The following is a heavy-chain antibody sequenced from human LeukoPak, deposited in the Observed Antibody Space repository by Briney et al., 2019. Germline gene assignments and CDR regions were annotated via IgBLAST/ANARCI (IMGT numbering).Heavy chain of an antibody. D-gene: IGHD6-19*01. CDR1: GGSISSSNYY. CDR2: ISYSGST. J-gene: IGHJ4*02. CDR3: ATGGGIAVAGR. Sequence: KPSETLSLTCTVSGGSISSSNYYWGWVRQPPGKGLEWIGSISYSGSTYYNPSLKSRVTISVDTSKYQFSLKLRSVTAADTAVYYCATGGGIAVAGRWGQGTLVTVPS. V-gene: IGHV4-39*01.